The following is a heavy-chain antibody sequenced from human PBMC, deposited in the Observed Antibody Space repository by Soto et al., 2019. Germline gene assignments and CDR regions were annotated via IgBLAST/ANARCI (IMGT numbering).Heavy chain of an antibody. CDR3: TRVRSPYCGGDCYTGGIFDY. Sequence: GGSLRLSCTASGFTFGDYAMSWFRQAPGKGLEWVGFIRSKAYGGTTEYAASVKGRFTISRDDSKSIAYLQMNSLKTEDTAVYYCTRVRSPYCGGDCYTGGIFDYWGQGTLVTVSS. CDR2: IRSKAYGGTT. J-gene: IGHJ4*02. D-gene: IGHD2-21*02. V-gene: IGHV3-49*03. CDR1: GFTFGDYA.